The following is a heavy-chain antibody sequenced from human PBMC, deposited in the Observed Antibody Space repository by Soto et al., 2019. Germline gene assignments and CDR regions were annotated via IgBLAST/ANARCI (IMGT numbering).Heavy chain of an antibody. Sequence: GGSLSLSWGSSGFPFGSYEMNSVRPAPGKGLEWVSYISSSGSTIYYAGSVKGRFTISRDNAKNSLYLQMNSLRAEDTAVYYCATLNPILWFGELGVDDWGQGTMVNAPQ. CDR2: ISSSGSTI. J-gene: IGHJ4*02. V-gene: IGHV3-48*03. CDR1: GFPFGSYE. CDR3: ATLNPILWFGELGVDD. D-gene: IGHD3-10*01.